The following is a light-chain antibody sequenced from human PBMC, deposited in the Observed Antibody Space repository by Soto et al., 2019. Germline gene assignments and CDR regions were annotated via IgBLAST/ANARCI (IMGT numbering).Light chain of an antibody. V-gene: IGLV1-40*01. CDR1: SSNIGAGYD. J-gene: IGLJ2*01. CDR2: GNS. Sequence: QSVLTQPPSVSGAPGQRVTISCTGSSSNIGAGYDVHWYQQLPGTAPKLLIYGNSNRPSGVPDRFSGSKSGTSASLAITGLQAEDEADYYCQSYDSSFVLGGGTKLTVL. CDR3: QSYDSSFV.